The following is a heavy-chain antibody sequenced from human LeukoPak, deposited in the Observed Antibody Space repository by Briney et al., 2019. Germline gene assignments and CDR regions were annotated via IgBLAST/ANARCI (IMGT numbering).Heavy chain of an antibody. V-gene: IGHV3-48*04. CDR3: ARLNGWPTFDI. Sequence: PGGSLRLSCEVSGSTFSTYAMSWVRQAPGKGLEWVSYVSSGFTTYYADSVKGRFTISRDNAKNSLYLQMNSLRAEDTAVYYCARLNGWPTFDIWGQGTMVTVSS. J-gene: IGHJ3*02. D-gene: IGHD6-19*01. CDR1: GSTFSTYA. CDR2: VSSGFTT.